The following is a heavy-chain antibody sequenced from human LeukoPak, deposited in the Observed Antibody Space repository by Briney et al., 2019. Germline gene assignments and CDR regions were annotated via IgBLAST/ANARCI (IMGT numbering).Heavy chain of an antibody. CDR2: ISSTGIAA. Sequence: PGGSLTLSCATSGFTFNNYAMSWVRQAPGKGLEWVSAISSTGIAAYYADSVKGRFTISKDKSKNTLYLQMSGLRAEDTAVYYCAKDYVSGDGYWDFDYWGQGTLVTVSS. V-gene: IGHV3-23*01. D-gene: IGHD5-24*01. CDR1: GFTFNNYA. CDR3: AKDYVSGDGYWDFDY. J-gene: IGHJ4*02.